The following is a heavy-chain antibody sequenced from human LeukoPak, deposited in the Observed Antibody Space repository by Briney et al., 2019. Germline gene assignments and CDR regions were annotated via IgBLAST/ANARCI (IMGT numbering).Heavy chain of an antibody. CDR2: IYHSGST. D-gene: IGHD6-13*01. V-gene: IGHV4-4*02. CDR1: GDSISSNNW. J-gene: IGHJ3*02. CDR3: ARFGSSTWYKGAFDI. Sequence: PSGTLSLTCDVSGDSISSNNWWSWVRQTPGKGLEWIGEIYHSGSTNYNPSLKSRVTISVDTSKNQFSLNLTSVTAADTAVYYCARFGSSTWYKGAFDIWGQGTMVTVAS.